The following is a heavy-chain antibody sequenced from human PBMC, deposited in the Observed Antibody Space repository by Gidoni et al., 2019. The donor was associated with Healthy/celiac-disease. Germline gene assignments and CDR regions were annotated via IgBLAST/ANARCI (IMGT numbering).Heavy chain of an antibody. CDR1: GFTFSGSA. V-gene: IGHV3-73*02. CDR3: TRLNYCSSTSCYSYYYYGMDV. J-gene: IGHJ6*02. Sequence: EVQLVESGGGLVQPGGSLKLSCAASGFTFSGSAMHWVRQASGTGLEWVGRIRSKANSYATAYAASVKGRFTISRDDSKNTAYLQMNSLKTEDTAVYYCTRLNYCSSTSCYSYYYYGMDVWGQGTTVTVSS. D-gene: IGHD2-2*01. CDR2: IRSKANSYAT.